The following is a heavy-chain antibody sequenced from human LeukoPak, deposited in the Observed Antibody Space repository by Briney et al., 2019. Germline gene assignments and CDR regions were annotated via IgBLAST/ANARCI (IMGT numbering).Heavy chain of an antibody. CDR3: ARDSSSWNYYFDY. CDR2: ISYDGSNK. J-gene: IGHJ4*02. Sequence: GRSLRLSCAASGFTFSSYAMHWVRQAPGKGLEWVAVISYDGSNKYYADSVKGRFTISRDNSKNTLYLQMSSLRAEDTAVYYCARDSSSWNYYFDYWGQGTLVTVSS. CDR1: GFTFSSYA. D-gene: IGHD6-13*01. V-gene: IGHV3-30-3*01.